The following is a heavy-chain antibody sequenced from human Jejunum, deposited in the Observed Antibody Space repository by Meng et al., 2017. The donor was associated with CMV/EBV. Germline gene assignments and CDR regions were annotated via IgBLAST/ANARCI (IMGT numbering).Heavy chain of an antibody. V-gene: IGHV4-30-4*08. CDR1: GGSIGSGVYY. Sequence: GSGSGNASPSRTLSYPCSVLGGSIGSGVYYWSWIRQPPGKGLEWIGYIHDTGSTYYNPSLKSRVDISLGTSRNHFSLTLSSVTAEDTAVYFCARGSIFVSFDSWGQGTLVTVSS. D-gene: IGHD3-3*01. J-gene: IGHJ4*02. CDR3: ARGSIFVSFDS. CDR2: IHDTGST.